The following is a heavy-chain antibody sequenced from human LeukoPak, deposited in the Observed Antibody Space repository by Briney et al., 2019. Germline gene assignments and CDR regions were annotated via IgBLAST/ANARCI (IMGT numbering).Heavy chain of an antibody. Sequence: GGSLRLACAAPGFTLSNFAMNSVRQAPGKGLEWVSAISGSGGSTYYADSVKGRFTISRENSKNTLYLQMNSLRAEDTAVYYCAKDSPRPPHFDYWGQGTLVTVSS. CDR2: ISGSGGST. CDR1: GFTLSNFA. D-gene: IGHD6-6*01. J-gene: IGHJ4*02. V-gene: IGHV3-23*01. CDR3: AKDSPRPPHFDY.